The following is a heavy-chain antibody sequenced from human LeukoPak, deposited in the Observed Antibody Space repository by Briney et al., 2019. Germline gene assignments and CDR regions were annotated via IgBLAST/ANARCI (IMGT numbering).Heavy chain of an antibody. D-gene: IGHD2-21*02. CDR3: AKVAKGNIVVVTALDY. J-gene: IGHJ4*02. CDR1: GFTVSNNY. Sequence: GGSLRLSCAASGFTVSNNYMSWVRQAPGKGLEWVSLIYSGGSTYYANSVKGRFTISRDNSKDTLYLQMSSLGPEDTAMYYCAKVAKGNIVVVTALDYWGQGTLVTVSS. V-gene: IGHV3-53*05. CDR2: IYSGGST.